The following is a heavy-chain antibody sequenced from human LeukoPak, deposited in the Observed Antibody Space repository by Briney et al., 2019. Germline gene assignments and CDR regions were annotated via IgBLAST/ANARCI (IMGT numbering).Heavy chain of an antibody. V-gene: IGHV4-61*05. D-gene: IGHD2-15*01. CDR2: IYYSGST. CDR3: ATGGTYSDLDY. Sequence: SETLSLTCTVSGGSISSSSYYWGWIRQPPGKGLEWIGYIYYSGSTNYNPSLKSRVTISVDTSKNQFSLKLSSVTAADTAVYYCATGGTYSDLDYWGQGTLVTVSS. CDR1: GGSISSSSYY. J-gene: IGHJ4*02.